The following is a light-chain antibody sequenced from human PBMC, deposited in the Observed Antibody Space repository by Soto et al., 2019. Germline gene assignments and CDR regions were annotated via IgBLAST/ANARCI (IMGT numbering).Light chain of an antibody. CDR2: ASS. Sequence: DIQLTQSPSFLSASVGDRIAVTCRASRVINEYLVWFQQKPRKAPRLLIYASSISQGGVPSRFSGRGYGTEFTLTINGLQPEDFATYYCQPFNSYPLTFGGGTKVDIK. J-gene: IGKJ4*01. V-gene: IGKV1-9*01. CDR3: QPFNSYPLT. CDR1: RVINEY.